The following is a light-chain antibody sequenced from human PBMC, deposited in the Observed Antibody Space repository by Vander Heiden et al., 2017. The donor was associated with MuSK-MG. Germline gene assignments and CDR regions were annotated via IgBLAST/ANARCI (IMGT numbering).Light chain of an antibody. CDR2: GNN. CDR1: GPNLGAGYD. V-gene: IGLV1-40*01. CDR3: QSYDSSLSGSLV. Sequence: SVLTQPPSVSGHPGQRVPIPRPGRGPNLGAGYDVHWDQQLPGAAPKRLIYGNNNRPSGVPDRVSGSKSGTSASLAITGLQAEDEADYYCQSYDSSLSGSLVFGGGTKLTVL. J-gene: IGLJ3*02.